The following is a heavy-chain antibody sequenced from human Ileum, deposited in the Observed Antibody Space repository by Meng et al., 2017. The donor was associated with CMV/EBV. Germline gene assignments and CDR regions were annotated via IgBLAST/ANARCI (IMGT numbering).Heavy chain of an antibody. CDR3: ARLIYCNSTTCQGVRWFDP. D-gene: IGHD2/OR15-2a*01. CDR2: MSPKSGSV. CDR1: FTNSD. V-gene: IGHV1-8*01. Sequence: FTNSDVNWVRQASGQGLEWMGWMSPKSGSVGYAQKFQGRVTMTRDTSISTAYMDLSSLTSDDTAVYYCARLIYCNSTTCQGVRWFDPWGQGTLVTVSS. J-gene: IGHJ5*02.